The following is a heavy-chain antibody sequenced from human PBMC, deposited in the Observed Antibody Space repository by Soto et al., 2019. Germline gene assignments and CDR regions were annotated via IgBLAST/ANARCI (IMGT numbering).Heavy chain of an antibody. CDR1: GFTFSSYA. J-gene: IGHJ6*02. D-gene: IGHD3-16*01. CDR3: ARGDGRYYGMDV. Sequence: EVQLLESGGGLVQPGGSLRLSCAASGFTFSSYAMSWVRQAPGKGLEWVSAISGSGGSTYYADSVKGRFTISRDNSKNPLYLQMNSLRAEDTAVYYCARGDGRYYGMDVWGQGTTVTVSS. CDR2: ISGSGGST. V-gene: IGHV3-23*01.